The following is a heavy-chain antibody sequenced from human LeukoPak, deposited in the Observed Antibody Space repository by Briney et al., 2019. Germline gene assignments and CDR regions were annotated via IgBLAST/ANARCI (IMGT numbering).Heavy chain of an antibody. V-gene: IGHV1-18*01. Sequence: ASVKVSCKASGGTFSSYAISWVRQAPGQGLEWMGWISAYNGNTNYAQKLQGRVTMTTDTSTSTAYMELRSLRSDDTAVYYCASGNGYYSPLKYWGQGTLVTVSS. D-gene: IGHD3-22*01. J-gene: IGHJ4*02. CDR1: GGTFSSYA. CDR3: ASGNGYYSPLKY. CDR2: ISAYNGNT.